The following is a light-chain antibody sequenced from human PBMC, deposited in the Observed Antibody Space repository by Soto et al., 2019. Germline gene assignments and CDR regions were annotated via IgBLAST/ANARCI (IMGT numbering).Light chain of an antibody. CDR3: SSYTTTITV. Sequence: QSALTQPASVSGSPGQSCTIPCTGTNSDLGNYKYVSWYQQYPGNPPQLLIYEVTNRPLGVSNRFSGSKSGNTASLTISGLQAEDEDDYYCSSYTTTITVFGGGTKLTVL. V-gene: IGLV2-14*01. CDR2: EVT. J-gene: IGLJ3*02. CDR1: NSDLGNYKY.